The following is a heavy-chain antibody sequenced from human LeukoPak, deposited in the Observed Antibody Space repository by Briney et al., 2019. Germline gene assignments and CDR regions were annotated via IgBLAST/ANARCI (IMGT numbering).Heavy chain of an antibody. CDR1: GFTFDDYA. CDR3: AKDIDGYSSSWYGMDV. J-gene: IGHJ6*02. CDR2: ISWNSGSI. V-gene: IGHV3-9*01. D-gene: IGHD6-13*01. Sequence: SGGSLRLSCAASGFTFDDYAMHWVRQAPGKGLEWVSGISWNSGSIGYADSVKGRFTISRDNAKNSLYLQMNSLRAEDTALYYCAKDIDGYSSSWYGMDVWGQGTTVTVSS.